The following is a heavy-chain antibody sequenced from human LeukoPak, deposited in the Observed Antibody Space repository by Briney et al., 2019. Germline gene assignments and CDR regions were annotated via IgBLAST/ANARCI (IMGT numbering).Heavy chain of an antibody. CDR3: AKDTLAYCGGDCFSDY. D-gene: IGHD2-21*02. Sequence: GGSLRLSCAASGFTFCSYAMSWVRQAPGKGLEWVSAISGSGGSTYYADSVKGRFTISRDNSKNTLYLQMNSLRAEDTAVYYCAKDTLAYCGGDCFSDYWGQGTLVTVSS. V-gene: IGHV3-23*01. J-gene: IGHJ4*02. CDR1: GFTFCSYA. CDR2: ISGSGGST.